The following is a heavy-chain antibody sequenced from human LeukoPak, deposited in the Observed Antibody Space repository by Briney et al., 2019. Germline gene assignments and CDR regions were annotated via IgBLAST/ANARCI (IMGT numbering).Heavy chain of an antibody. J-gene: IGHJ4*02. Sequence: SVKVSCKASGGTFTSYAISWVRQAPGQGLEWMGRIIPILGIANYAQKFQGRVTITADKSTSTAYMELSSLRSEDTAVYYCARGRTANYGTYYFDYWGQGTLVTVSS. D-gene: IGHD4/OR15-4a*01. CDR2: IIPILGIA. V-gene: IGHV1-69*04. CDR1: GGTFTSYA. CDR3: ARGRTANYGTYYFDY.